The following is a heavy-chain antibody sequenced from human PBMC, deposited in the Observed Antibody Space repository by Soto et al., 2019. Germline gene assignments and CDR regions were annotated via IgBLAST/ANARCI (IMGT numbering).Heavy chain of an antibody. D-gene: IGHD3-16*01. CDR3: ARSWVTGKGGIEV. CDR1: GYTFTSYG. CDR2: INGYTGNT. V-gene: IGHV1-18*01. J-gene: IGHJ6*02. Sequence: ASVKVSCKASGYTFTSYGLSWVRQAPGQGLEWMGWINGYTGNTNYAQKFQGRVTMTTDTSTNTAYLDLWTLISDDTAVYYCARSWVTGKGGIEVWGQGTTVTVSS.